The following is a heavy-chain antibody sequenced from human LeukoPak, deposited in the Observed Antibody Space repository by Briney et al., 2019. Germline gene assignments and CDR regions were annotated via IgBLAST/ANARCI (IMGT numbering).Heavy chain of an antibody. J-gene: IGHJ4*02. V-gene: IGHV2-70*11. D-gene: IGHD6-13*01. CDR3: ARTAYSISWSNYFDY. CDR1: GFSLSTSGMC. Sequence: SGPALVKPTQTLTLTCTFSGFSLSTSGMCVSWVRQPPGKALEWLARIDWDDDKYYSTSLKTRLTISKDTSKNQVVLTMTNMDPVDTGTYYCARTAYSISWSNYFDYWGQGTLVTVSS. CDR2: IDWDDDK.